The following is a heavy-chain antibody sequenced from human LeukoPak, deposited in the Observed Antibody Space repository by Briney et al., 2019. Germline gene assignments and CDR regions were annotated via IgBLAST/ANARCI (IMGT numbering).Heavy chain of an antibody. Sequence: PGGSLNPSCQASGFPLSSLPMTWVGQAPGKALGWAQGLPRSGGDTYYADSVKGRFTISRDNSKNTLHLQMNSLRAEDTAIYYCAKAETNTNGLFHCWGQGTLVTVSS. V-gene: IGHV3-23*01. CDR1: GFPLSSLP. CDR2: LPRSGGDT. J-gene: IGHJ4*02. CDR3: AKAETNTNGLFHC. D-gene: IGHD2-8*01.